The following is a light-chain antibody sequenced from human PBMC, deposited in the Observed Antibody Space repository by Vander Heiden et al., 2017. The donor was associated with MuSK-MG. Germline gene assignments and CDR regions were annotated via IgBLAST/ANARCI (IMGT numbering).Light chain of an antibody. CDR2: GAY. CDR3: QHENNWPHP. J-gene: IGKJ4*01. CDR1: QSVSSK. Sequence: EIVMTPSPATLSVSPGASATLSCRASQSVSSKLAWYQQKPGQAPRLLIYGAYTRATGIPARFSGSGSGTEFTLTISSLQSEDFAVYYCQHENNWPHPFGGGTKVEIK. V-gene: IGKV3-15*01.